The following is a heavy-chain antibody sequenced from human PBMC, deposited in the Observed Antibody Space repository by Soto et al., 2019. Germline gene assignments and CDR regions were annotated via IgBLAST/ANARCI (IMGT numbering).Heavy chain of an antibody. CDR1: GGSISSYY. CDR3: ARSDYGSGSYYNFLGYYYYMDV. V-gene: IGHV4-59*01. J-gene: IGHJ6*03. Sequence: PSETLSLTCTVSGGSISSYYWSWIRQPPGKGLEWIGYIYYSGSTNYNPSLKSRVTISVDTSKNQFSLKLSSVTAADTAVYYCARSDYGSGSYYNFLGYYYYMDVWGKGTTVIVSS. CDR2: IYYSGST. D-gene: IGHD3-10*01.